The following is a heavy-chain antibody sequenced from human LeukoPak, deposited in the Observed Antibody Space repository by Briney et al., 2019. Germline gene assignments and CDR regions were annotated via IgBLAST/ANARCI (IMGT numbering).Heavy chain of an antibody. CDR1: GGSISSSSYY. D-gene: IGHD2-15*01. Sequence: SETLSLTCNVSGGSISSSSYYWGWIRQPPGKGLEWIGSIYYSGSTYYNPSLKSRVTISVDTSKNQFSLKLSSVTAADTAVYYCALYCSGGSCHLDAFDIWGQGTMVTVSS. J-gene: IGHJ3*02. V-gene: IGHV4-39*01. CDR2: IYYSGST. CDR3: ALYCSGGSCHLDAFDI.